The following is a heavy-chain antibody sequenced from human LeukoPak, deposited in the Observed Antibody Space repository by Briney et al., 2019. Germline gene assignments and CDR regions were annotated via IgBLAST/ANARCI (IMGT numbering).Heavy chain of an antibody. CDR3: TRGVAGHPD. V-gene: IGHV4-34*01. CDR1: GVPFSNYY. CDR2: IKHSGYT. J-gene: IGHJ4*02. Sequence: PSETLSLTCGVSGVPFSNYYWSWVRQSPTQGLEWIGEIKHSGYTNYNPSLKRRVTMSIETSKNPFSLKLTSVTAADAGVYYCTRGVAGHPDWGQGTLVTVSS. D-gene: IGHD6-19*01.